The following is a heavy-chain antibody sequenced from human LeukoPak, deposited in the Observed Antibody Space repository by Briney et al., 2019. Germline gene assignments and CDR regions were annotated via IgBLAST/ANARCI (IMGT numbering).Heavy chain of an antibody. D-gene: IGHD6-19*01. J-gene: IGHJ5*02. CDR2: IYYSGST. CDR3: ARDPAVGWFDP. Sequence: KPSETLSLTCTVSGGSISSGDYYWSWIRQPPGKGLGWIGYIYYSGSTYYNPSLKSRVTISVDTSKNQFSLKLSSVTAADTAVYYCARDPAVGWFDPWGQGTLVTVSS. V-gene: IGHV4-30-4*08. CDR1: GGSISSGDYY.